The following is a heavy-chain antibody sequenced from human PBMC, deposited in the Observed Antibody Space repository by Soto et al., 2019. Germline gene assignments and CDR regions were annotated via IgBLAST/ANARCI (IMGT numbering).Heavy chain of an antibody. CDR1: GGSVSSGSYY. J-gene: IGHJ6*02. D-gene: IGHD2-2*01. Sequence: PSETLSLTCTVSGGSVSSGSYYWSWIRQPPGKGLEWIGYIYYSGSTNYNPSLKSRVTISVDTSKNQFSLKLSSVTAADTAVYYCARGALRYCISASCHRYGMDVWGQGTTVTVSS. CDR2: IYYSGST. CDR3: ARGALRYCISASCHRYGMDV. V-gene: IGHV4-61*01.